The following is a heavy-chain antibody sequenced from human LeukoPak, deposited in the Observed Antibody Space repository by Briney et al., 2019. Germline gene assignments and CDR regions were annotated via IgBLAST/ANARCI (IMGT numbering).Heavy chain of an antibody. Sequence: GGSLRLSCAASGFTFSSYSMNWVRQAPGKGLEWVSSISSSSSYIYYADSVKGRFTISRDNSKNTLYLQMNSLRAEDTAVYYCAREYEGYCSGGSCFRGTYNWFDPWGQGTLVTVSS. D-gene: IGHD2-15*01. CDR1: GFTFSSYS. CDR2: ISSSSSYI. CDR3: AREYEGYCSGGSCFRGTYNWFDP. J-gene: IGHJ5*02. V-gene: IGHV3-21*01.